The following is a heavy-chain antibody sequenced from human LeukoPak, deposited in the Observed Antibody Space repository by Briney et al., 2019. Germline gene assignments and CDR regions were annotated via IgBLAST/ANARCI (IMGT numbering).Heavy chain of an antibody. CDR3: AKEVFVEQLVPLDY. J-gene: IGHJ4*02. CDR2: ISWNSGSI. D-gene: IGHD6-6*01. CDR1: GFTFDDYA. V-gene: IGHV3-9*01. Sequence: PGGSLRLSCAASGFTFDDYAMHWVRQAPGKGLEWVSGISWNSGSIGYADSVKGRFTISRDNSKNTLYLQMNSLRAEDTAVYYCAKEVFVEQLVPLDYWGQGTLVTVSS.